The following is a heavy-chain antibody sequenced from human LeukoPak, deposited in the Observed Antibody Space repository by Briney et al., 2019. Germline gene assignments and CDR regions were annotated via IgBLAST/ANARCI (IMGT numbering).Heavy chain of an antibody. Sequence: SETLSLTCTVSGGSINNSGHYWSWIRQHPGKGLEWIGYIYYSGSSYYNPSLRSRVTISVDTSKNHFSLKLSSVTAADTAVYYCARNRDGYNSFDYWGQGTLVTVSS. CDR2: IYYSGSS. V-gene: IGHV4-31*03. CDR1: GGSINNSGHY. CDR3: ARNRDGYNSFDY. J-gene: IGHJ4*02. D-gene: IGHD5-24*01.